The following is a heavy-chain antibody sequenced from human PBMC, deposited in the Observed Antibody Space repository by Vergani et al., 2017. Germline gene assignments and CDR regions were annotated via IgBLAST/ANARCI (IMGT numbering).Heavy chain of an antibody. CDR2: FDPEDGET. D-gene: IGHD6-13*01. V-gene: IGHV1-24*01. CDR1: GYTLTEFS. J-gene: IGHJ6*02. Sequence: QVQLVQSGAEVKKPGASVKVSCKVSGYTLTEFSMHWVRQAPGKGLEWMGGFDPEDGETIYAQKFQGRVTMTEDTSTYTAYMELSSLRSEDTAVYYCATLRGVAAAGYYYYYGMDVWGQGTTVTVSS. CDR3: ATLRGVAAAGYYYYYGMDV.